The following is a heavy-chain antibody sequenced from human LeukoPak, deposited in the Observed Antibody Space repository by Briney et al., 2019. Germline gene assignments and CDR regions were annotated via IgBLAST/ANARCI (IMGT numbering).Heavy chain of an antibody. CDR1: GGTFSSYA. CDR2: IIPIFGTA. Sequence: SVKVSCKASGGTFSSYAISWVRQAPGQGLEWMGGIIPIFGTANYAQKFQGRVTITADKSTSTAYMELSSLRAEDTAVYYCARGGYSSSQFDYWGQGTLVTVSS. D-gene: IGHD6-13*01. V-gene: IGHV1-69*06. J-gene: IGHJ4*02. CDR3: ARGGYSSSQFDY.